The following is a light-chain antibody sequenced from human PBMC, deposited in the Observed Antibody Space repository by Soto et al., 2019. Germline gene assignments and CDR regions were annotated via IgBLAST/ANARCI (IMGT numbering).Light chain of an antibody. CDR2: DAS. CDR3: QPYNSPIT. V-gene: IGKV1-5*01. CDR1: QSISSW. J-gene: IGKJ5*01. Sequence: DIQMTQSPSTLSASVGDRVTITCRASQSISSWLAWYQQKPGKAPKLLIYDASSLESGVPSRFSGSGSGTEFTLTISSLQPDDFATYYCQPYNSPITFGQGTRLEIK.